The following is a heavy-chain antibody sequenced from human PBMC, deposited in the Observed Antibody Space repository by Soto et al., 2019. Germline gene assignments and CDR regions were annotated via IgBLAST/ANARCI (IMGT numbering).Heavy chain of an antibody. CDR1: GGTFSSYA. CDR3: ARDRGPSSGYYPYWFDP. Sequence: QVQLVQSGAEVKKPGSSVKFSCKASGGTFSSYAITWVRQAPGQGLEWMGGIIPIFGTANYAQKFQGRVTITADESTSKAYMELSSLRSEDTAVYDCARDRGPSSGYYPYWFDPWGQGTLVTVSS. J-gene: IGHJ5*02. V-gene: IGHV1-69*12. CDR2: IIPIFGTA. D-gene: IGHD3-22*01.